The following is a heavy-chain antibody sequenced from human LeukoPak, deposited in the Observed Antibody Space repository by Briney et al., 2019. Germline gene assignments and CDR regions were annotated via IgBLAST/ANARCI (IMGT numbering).Heavy chain of an antibody. CDR3: ARVYAQPPALLSLRYFDWLSNAFDI. D-gene: IGHD3-9*01. CDR2: MYYSGST. CDR1: GGSISSYY. J-gene: IGHJ3*02. V-gene: IGHV4-59*01. Sequence: TSETLSLTCTVSGGSISSYYWSWIRQPPGKGLEWIGYMYYSGSTNYNPSLKSRVTISVDMSKNQVSLKLSSVTAADTAVYYCARVYAQPPALLSLRYFDWLSNAFDIWGQGTMVTVSS.